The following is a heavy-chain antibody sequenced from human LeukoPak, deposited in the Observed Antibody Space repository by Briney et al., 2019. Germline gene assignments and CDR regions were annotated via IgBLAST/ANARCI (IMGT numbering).Heavy chain of an antibody. CDR2: MNPNSGNA. CDR1: GYTFTNYD. Sequence: ASVKVFCKASGYTFTNYDINWVRQDPGQGLEWLGWMNPNSGNAGYAQMFQGRVTMTRDTSINTAYVELSSLRSEDTAVYYCAISRVVGAARFAFDIWGQGTMITVSS. D-gene: IGHD2-15*01. V-gene: IGHV1-8*01. CDR3: AISRVVGAARFAFDI. J-gene: IGHJ3*02.